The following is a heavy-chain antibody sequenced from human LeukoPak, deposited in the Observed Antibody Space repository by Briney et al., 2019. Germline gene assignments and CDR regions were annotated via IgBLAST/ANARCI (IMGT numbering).Heavy chain of an antibody. Sequence: GASVKVFCMASGYTFNSYSINWVRQAPGQGLEWMGWINAYNGNTNYAQKVQGRVTMTTDTSASTAYMELRSLTSDDTAVYYCARDGFRGPADYWGQGTMVTVSS. J-gene: IGHJ4*02. CDR2: INAYNGNT. V-gene: IGHV1-18*01. CDR1: GYTFNSYS. CDR3: ARDGFRGPADY. D-gene: IGHD3-16*01.